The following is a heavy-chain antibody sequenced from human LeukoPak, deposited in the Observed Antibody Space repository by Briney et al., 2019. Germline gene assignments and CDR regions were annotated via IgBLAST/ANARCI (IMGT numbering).Heavy chain of an antibody. CDR2: IYSGGST. D-gene: IGHD2-2*01. CDR3: TLVPPNP. CDR1: GFTVSSNY. J-gene: IGHJ5*02. V-gene: IGHV3-66*01. Sequence: GGSLRLSCAASGFTVSSNYMSWVRQAPGKGLEWVSVIYSGGSTYYADSVKDRFTISRDNSKNTLYLQMNSLGAEDTAVYYCTLVPPNPWGQGTLVTVSS.